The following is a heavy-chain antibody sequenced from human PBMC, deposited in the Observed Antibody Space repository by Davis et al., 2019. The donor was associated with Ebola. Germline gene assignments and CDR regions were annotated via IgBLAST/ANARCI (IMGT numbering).Heavy chain of an antibody. V-gene: IGHV1-69*13. Sequence: AASVKVSCKASGGTFSSYAISWVRQAPGQGLEWMGGIIPIFGTANYAQKFEGRVTITADDSTSTAYMDLSSLRSEDTAVYYCARSRGVRYQLLLNSDHYGMDVWGQGTTVTVSS. CDR1: GGTFSSYA. CDR2: IIPIFGTA. J-gene: IGHJ6*02. D-gene: IGHD2-2*01. CDR3: ARSRGVRYQLLLNSDHYGMDV.